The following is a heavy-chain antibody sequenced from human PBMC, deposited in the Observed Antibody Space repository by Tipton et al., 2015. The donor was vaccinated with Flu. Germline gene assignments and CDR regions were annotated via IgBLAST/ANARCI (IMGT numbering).Heavy chain of an antibody. J-gene: IGHJ5*02. CDR2: ICPDGSS. CDR3: ARGQDAYKQGS. Sequence: TLSLTCTVYGEPFSGYHWSWIRQPPGKGLEWIGEICPDGSSAYNASLKSRVTISIDTSKNQFSLTLSSVTAADTGVYYCARGQDAYKQGSWGRGTLVTVSS. V-gene: IGHV4-34*01. D-gene: IGHD5-24*01. CDR1: GEPFSGYH.